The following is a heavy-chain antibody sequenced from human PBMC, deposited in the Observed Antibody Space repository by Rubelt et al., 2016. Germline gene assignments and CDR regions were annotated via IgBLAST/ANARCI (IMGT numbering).Heavy chain of an antibody. J-gene: IGHJ4*02. V-gene: IGHV3-23*04. CDR2: ISGSGDRT. CDR3: AGVVGATTDY. CDR1: GFTFSNYA. D-gene: IGHD2-15*01. Sequence: EVQLVESGGGLVQPGGSLRLSCAASGFTFSNYAMSWVRQAAGKGLEWVSAISGSGDRTYYADSVKGRFTISRDNSKNSLYLQMNSLRAEDTAVYYCAGVVGATTDYWGQGNLVTVSS.